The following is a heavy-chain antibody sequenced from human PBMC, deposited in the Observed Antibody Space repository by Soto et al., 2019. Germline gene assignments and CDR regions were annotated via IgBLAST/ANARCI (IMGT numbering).Heavy chain of an antibody. V-gene: IGHV3-23*01. CDR2: FSGSGGST. Sequence: EVQLLESGGGLVQPGGSLRLSCAASGFTFSSYAMSWVRQAPGKGLEWVSAFSGSGGSTYYADSVKGRFTISRDNSKNTLYLQMNSLRAEDTAVYYCAKSLKLLWFGEVWGQGTLVTVSS. J-gene: IGHJ4*02. CDR3: AKSLKLLWFGEV. D-gene: IGHD3-10*01. CDR1: GFTFSSYA.